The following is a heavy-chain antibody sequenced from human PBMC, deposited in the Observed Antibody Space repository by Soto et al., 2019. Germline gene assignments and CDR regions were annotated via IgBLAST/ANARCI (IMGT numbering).Heavy chain of an antibody. CDR1: GFTFNNYA. CDR3: AKEVRFTASAGPFDY. V-gene: IGHV3-23*01. Sequence: GGTLRLSCAGSGFTFNNYAMSWVRTAPGKWLQGVSTISGGGSAIYYAVSVKGRFTIYRDNTKNTLYLQMNSLRAEDTDVYYCAKEVRFTASAGPFDYWGQGTLVTVSS. CDR2: ISGGGSAI. J-gene: IGHJ4*02. D-gene: IGHD6-13*01.